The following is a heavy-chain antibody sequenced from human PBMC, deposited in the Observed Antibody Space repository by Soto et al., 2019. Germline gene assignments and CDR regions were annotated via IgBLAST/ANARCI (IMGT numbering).Heavy chain of an antibody. CDR2: ISSSSSTI. J-gene: IGHJ4*02. V-gene: IGHV3-48*01. Sequence: VQLVESGGGLVQPGGSLRLSCAASGFTFSSYSMNWVRQAPGKGLEWVSYISSSSSTIYYADSVKGRFTISRDNAKNSLYLQMNSLRAEDTAVYYCAAIAARPYWGQGTLVTVSS. CDR3: AAIAARPY. D-gene: IGHD6-6*01. CDR1: GFTFSSYS.